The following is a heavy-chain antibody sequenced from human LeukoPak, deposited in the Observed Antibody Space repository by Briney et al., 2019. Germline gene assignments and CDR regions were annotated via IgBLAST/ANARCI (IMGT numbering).Heavy chain of an antibody. V-gene: IGHV3-72*01. CDR3: TSDYYDGSGYWVDY. D-gene: IGHD3-22*01. J-gene: IGHJ4*02. Sequence: GGSLRLSCAASGFTFSDHYMDWVRQAPGKGLEWVGRSRNKVNSYTTEYVASVKGRFTISRDDLKISLYLQMDSLISEDTAVYYCTSDYYDGSGYWVDYWGQGTLVTVSS. CDR2: SRNKVNSYTT. CDR1: GFTFSDHY.